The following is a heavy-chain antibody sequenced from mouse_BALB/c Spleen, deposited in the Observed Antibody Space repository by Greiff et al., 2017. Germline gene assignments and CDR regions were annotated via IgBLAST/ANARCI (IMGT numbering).Heavy chain of an antibody. CDR3: ARSAYYGNYGGVFDY. V-gene: IGHV1-4*01. Sequence: QVQLQQSGAELARPGASVKMSCKASGYTFTSYTMHWVNQRPGQGLEWIGYINPSSGYTNYNQKFKDKATLTADKSSSTAYMQLSSLTSEDSAVYYCARSAYYGNYGGVFDYWGQGTTLTVSS. CDR1: GYTFTSYT. D-gene: IGHD2-10*01. CDR2: INPSSGYT. J-gene: IGHJ2*01.